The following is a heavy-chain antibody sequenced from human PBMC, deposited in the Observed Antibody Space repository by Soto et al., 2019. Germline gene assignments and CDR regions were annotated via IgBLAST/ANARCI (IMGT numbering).Heavy chain of an antibody. CDR2: ISTYSTNT. CDR3: ARWAGLVRDYGGPFDY. CDR1: GEFFTTYG. Sequence: QVELVQSGAEVKNPGASVTVSCKASGEFFTTYGISWVRQAPGQGLEWMGWISTYSTNTNYAPKFQGRLLLTADTSTTTDHMELRSLRPDDTAVYYCARWAGLVRDYGGPFDYLGQGSLVTVSP. J-gene: IGHJ4*02. D-gene: IGHD4-17*01. V-gene: IGHV1-18*04.